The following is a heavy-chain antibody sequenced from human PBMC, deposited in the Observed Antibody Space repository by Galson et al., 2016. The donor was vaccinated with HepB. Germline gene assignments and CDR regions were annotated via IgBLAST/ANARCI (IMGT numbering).Heavy chain of an antibody. CDR2: IKHDGSEK. CDR3: AVVTTTSSFDY. V-gene: IGHV3-7*01. J-gene: IGHJ4*02. D-gene: IGHD4-11*01. Sequence: LRLSCAASGFSFSDQWMSWVRQAPGKGLEWVANIKHDGSEKHYVDSVKGRFTIFRDNAENSLYLQMNSLRAEDTAVYYCAVVTTTSSFDYWDQGTLVTVSS. CDR1: GFSFSDQW.